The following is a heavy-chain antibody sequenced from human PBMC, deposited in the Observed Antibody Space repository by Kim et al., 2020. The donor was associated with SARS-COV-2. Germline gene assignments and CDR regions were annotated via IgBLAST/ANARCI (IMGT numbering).Heavy chain of an antibody. D-gene: IGHD5-12*01. Sequence: STSYAQKFQGRVTMTRDTSTSTVYMELSSLRSEDTAVYYCARDSVATIHLWGQGTLVTVSS. CDR3: ARDSVATIHL. J-gene: IGHJ4*02. V-gene: IGHV1-46*01. CDR2: ST.